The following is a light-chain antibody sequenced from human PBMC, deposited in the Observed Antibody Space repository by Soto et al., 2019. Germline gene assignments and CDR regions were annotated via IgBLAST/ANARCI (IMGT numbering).Light chain of an antibody. J-gene: IGLJ2*01. CDR2: NTN. V-gene: IGLV1-44*01. Sequence: QSVLTQPPSASGTPGQRVTLSCSGSSSNIGSNAVNWYQHLPGTAPKLLIYNTNQRPSGAPDRFSGSKSGTSASLAISGLQSEYEADYYCATWYDRPRDVVFGGGTKLTVL. CDR1: SSNIGSNA. CDR3: ATWYDRPRDVV.